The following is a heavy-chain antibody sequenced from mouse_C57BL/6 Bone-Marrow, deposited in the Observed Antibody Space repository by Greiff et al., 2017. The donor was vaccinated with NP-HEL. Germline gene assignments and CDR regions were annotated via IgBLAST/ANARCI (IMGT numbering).Heavy chain of an antibody. Sequence: EVMLQQSGPELVKPGASVKISCKASGYTFTDYYMNWVKQSHGKSLEWIGDINPNNGGTSYNQKFKGKATLTVDKSSSTAYMELRSLTSEDSAVYYCAREESPELFFDYWGQGTTLTVSS. CDR2: INPNNGGT. J-gene: IGHJ2*01. CDR1: GYTFTDYY. CDR3: AREESPELFFDY. V-gene: IGHV1-26*01.